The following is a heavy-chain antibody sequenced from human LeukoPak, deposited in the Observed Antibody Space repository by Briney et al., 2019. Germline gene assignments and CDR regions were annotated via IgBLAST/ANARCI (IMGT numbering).Heavy chain of an antibody. D-gene: IGHD5-18*01. CDR1: GGSISSYY. CDR3: ARGRYSYGYVNWYFDL. J-gene: IGHJ2*01. Sequence: SETLSLTCTVSGGSISSYYWSWIRQPPGKGLEWIGYIYYSGSTNYNPSLKSRVTISVDTSKNQFSLKLSSVTAADTAVYYCARGRYSYGYVNWYFDLWGRGTLVTVSS. V-gene: IGHV4-59*01. CDR2: IYYSGST.